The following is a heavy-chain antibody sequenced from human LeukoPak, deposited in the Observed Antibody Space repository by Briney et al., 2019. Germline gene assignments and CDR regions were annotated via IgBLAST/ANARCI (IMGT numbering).Heavy chain of an antibody. J-gene: IGHJ3*01. V-gene: IGHV1-18*01. Sequence: GASVEVSCKASGGTFSSYAISWVRQAPGQGLEWMGWISAYNGDTNYAQKLQGRVTMTTDTSTSTAYMELRSLRPDDTAMYYCARDFTTIIAVQTPAFDLWGQGTMVTVSS. CDR1: GGTFSSYA. D-gene: IGHD3-22*01. CDR3: ARDFTTIIAVQTPAFDL. CDR2: ISAYNGDT.